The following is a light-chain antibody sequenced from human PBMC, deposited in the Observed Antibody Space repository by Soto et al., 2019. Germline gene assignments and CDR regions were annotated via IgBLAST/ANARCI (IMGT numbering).Light chain of an antibody. J-gene: IGLJ2*01. CDR1: SSDVGDYDY. V-gene: IGLV2-8*01. CDR3: SSYGGFNNVL. Sequence: QSVLTQPPSASGSPGQSVTISCTGTSSDVGDYDYVSWYQQHPGKAPKLMIYEVSKRPSGVPDRFSGSKSGNTASLTVSGLQTEEEADYYCSSYGGFNNVLFGGGTKVTVL. CDR2: EVS.